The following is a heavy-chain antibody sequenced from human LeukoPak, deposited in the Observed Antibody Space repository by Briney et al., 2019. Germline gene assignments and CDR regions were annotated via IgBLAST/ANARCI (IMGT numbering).Heavy chain of an antibody. V-gene: IGHV4-38-2*02. CDR1: GYSISSGYY. CDR3: ARGGISRIAARRDWFDP. D-gene: IGHD6-6*01. J-gene: IGHJ5*02. Sequence: SETLSLTCTVSGYSISSGYYWGWIRQPPGKGLEWIGSIYHSGNTYYNPSLKSRVTISVDTSKNQFSLKLSSVTAADTAVYYCARGGISRIAARRDWFDPWGQGTLVTVSS. CDR2: IYHSGNT.